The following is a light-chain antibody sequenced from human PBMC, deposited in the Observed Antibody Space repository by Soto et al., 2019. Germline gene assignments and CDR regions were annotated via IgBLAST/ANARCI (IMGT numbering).Light chain of an antibody. CDR1: QSISSW. V-gene: IGKV1-5*03. Sequence: IQMTHSPSTLSASVGDRVTITCRASQSISSWLAWYQQKPGKAPKLLIYKASSLESGVPSRFSGSGSGTEFTLTISSLQPDDFATYYCQQYNSVSLLTFGGGTKVDIK. J-gene: IGKJ4*01. CDR3: QQYNSVSLLT. CDR2: KAS.